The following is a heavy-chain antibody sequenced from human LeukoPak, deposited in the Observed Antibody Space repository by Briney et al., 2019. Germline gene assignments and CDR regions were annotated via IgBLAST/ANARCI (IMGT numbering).Heavy chain of an antibody. D-gene: IGHD4-17*01. Sequence: ASVKVSCKASGGTFSSYAISWVRQAPGQGLEWMGGIIPIFGTANYAQKFQGRVTITTDESTSTAYMELSSLRSEDTGVYYWARATVTTETHYYYYMGVWGKGTTVTVSS. CDR1: GGTFSSYA. CDR2: IIPIFGTA. V-gene: IGHV1-69*05. CDR3: ARATVTTETHYYYYMGV. J-gene: IGHJ6*03.